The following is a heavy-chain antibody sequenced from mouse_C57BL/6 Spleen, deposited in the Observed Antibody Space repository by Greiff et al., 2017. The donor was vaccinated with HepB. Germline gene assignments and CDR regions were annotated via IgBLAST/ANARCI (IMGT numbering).Heavy chain of an antibody. Sequence: EVQLQQSGPELVKPGASVKISCKASGYSFTGYYMNWVKQSPEKSLEWIGEINPSTGGTTYNQKFKAKATLTVDKSSSTAYMQLKSLTSEDSAVYYCASVTELAYWGQGTLVTVSA. CDR2: INPSTGGT. CDR1: GYSFTGYY. V-gene: IGHV1-42*01. D-gene: IGHD2-2*01. CDR3: ASVTELAY. J-gene: IGHJ3*01.